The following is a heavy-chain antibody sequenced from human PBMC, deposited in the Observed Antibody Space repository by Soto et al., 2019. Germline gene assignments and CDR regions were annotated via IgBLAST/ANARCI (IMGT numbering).Heavy chain of an antibody. CDR2: ISAYNGNT. V-gene: IGHV1-18*04. Sequence: QVQLVQSGAEVKKPGASVKVSCKASGYTFTSYGISWVRQAPGQGLEWMGWISAYNGNTNYAQKLQGRVTMTTDTSTSTAYMELRSLSSDDTAVYYCERATFPSSIAARPLDYWGQGTLVTVSS. J-gene: IGHJ4*02. CDR1: GYTFTSYG. CDR3: ERATFPSSIAARPLDY. D-gene: IGHD6-6*01.